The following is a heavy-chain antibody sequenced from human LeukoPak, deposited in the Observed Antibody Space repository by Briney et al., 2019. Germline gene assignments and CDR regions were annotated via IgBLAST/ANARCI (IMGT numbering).Heavy chain of an antibody. Sequence: GGSLRLSCAASGFILSGYWMSWVRQGPGKGLEWVALVSYDGGSKYYADSVKGRITISRDNSKNTLHLQMNSLRTEDTAVYYCARVKGGIAAAGNYFDYWGQGTLVTVSS. J-gene: IGHJ4*02. CDR3: ARVKGGIAAAGNYFDY. CDR1: GFILSGYW. D-gene: IGHD6-13*01. V-gene: IGHV3-30-3*01. CDR2: VSYDGGSK.